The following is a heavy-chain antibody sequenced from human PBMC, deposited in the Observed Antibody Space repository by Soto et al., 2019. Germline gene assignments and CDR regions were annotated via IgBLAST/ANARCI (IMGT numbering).Heavy chain of an antibody. CDR2: ISPYNGNT. CDR3: ARDRYYDILTGYYQSYFFDY. D-gene: IGHD3-9*01. V-gene: IGHV1-18*01. J-gene: IGHJ4*02. Sequence: GASVKVSCKASGYTFTNYGVSWVRQAPGQGLEWMGWISPYNGNTKFAQKFQGRVTMTTDTSTSTAYMELRSLGSDDTAVYYCARDRYYDILTGYYQSYFFDYCGQVSLVTVSA. CDR1: GYTFTNYG.